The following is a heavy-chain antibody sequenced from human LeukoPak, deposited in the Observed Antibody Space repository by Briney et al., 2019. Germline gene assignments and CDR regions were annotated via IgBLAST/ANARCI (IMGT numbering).Heavy chain of an antibody. CDR2: INAGNGNT. D-gene: IGHD5-12*01. CDR1: GYTFTSYA. Sequence: GASVKVSCKASGYTFTSYAMHWVRQAPGQRLEWMGWINAGNGNTKYSQKFQGRVTITADESTSTAYMELSSLRSEDTAVYYCARYSGYDYGWFDPWGQGTLVTVSS. V-gene: IGHV1-3*01. CDR3: ARYSGYDYGWFDP. J-gene: IGHJ5*02.